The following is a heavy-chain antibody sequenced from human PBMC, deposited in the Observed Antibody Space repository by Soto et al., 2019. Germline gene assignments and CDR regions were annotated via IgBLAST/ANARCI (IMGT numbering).Heavy chain of an antibody. V-gene: IGHV1-46*01. CDR1: GYTFTSYY. CDR2: INPSGGST. D-gene: IGHD6-13*01. CDR3: ASRHSSSWTRNKYYYGMDV. Sequence: ASVKVSGKASGYTFTSYYMHWVRQPPGQGLEWMGIINPSGGSTSYAQKFQGRVTMTRDTSTSTVYMELSSLRTEDTAVYYCASRHSSSWTRNKYYYGMDVWGQRHTVTVSS. J-gene: IGHJ6*02.